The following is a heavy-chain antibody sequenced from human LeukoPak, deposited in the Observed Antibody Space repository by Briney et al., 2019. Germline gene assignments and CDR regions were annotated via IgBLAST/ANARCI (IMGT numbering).Heavy chain of an antibody. Sequence: GGSLRLSCAASGFTFSSYGMHWVCQAPGKGLEWVAVISYDGSNKYYADSVKGRFTISRDNSKNTLYLQMNSLRAEDTAVYYCAKDLGGSGSYYYYYYGMDVWGQGTTVTVSS. D-gene: IGHD3-10*01. CDR3: AKDLGGSGSYYYYYYGMDV. CDR2: ISYDGSNK. J-gene: IGHJ6*02. V-gene: IGHV3-30*18. CDR1: GFTFSSYG.